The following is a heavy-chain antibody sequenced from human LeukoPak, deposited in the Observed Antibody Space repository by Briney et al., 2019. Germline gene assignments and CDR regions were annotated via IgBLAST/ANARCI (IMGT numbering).Heavy chain of an antibody. J-gene: IGHJ4*02. CDR1: GGSISGYY. Sequence: SETLSLTCTVSGGSISGYYWSWVRQPAGKGLEWVGRIYSSGSTNYNPSLKSRVTMSVDTSKNQFSLKLSSVTAADTAVYYCARGPTATQHIGVDYWGQGTLVTVSS. CDR3: ARGPTATQHIGVDY. V-gene: IGHV4-4*07. D-gene: IGHD4-17*01. CDR2: IYSSGST.